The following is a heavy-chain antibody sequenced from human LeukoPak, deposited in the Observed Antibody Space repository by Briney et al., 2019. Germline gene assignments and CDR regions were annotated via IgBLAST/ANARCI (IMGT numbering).Heavy chain of an antibody. CDR1: GLTFSSHW. CDR2: ITNDGSST. D-gene: IGHD4-23*01. J-gene: IGHJ5*02. Sequence: PGGSLRLSCAASGLTFSSHWMHWVRQAPGKGLVWVSRITNDGSSTTYADSVKGRFTISRDNAKNMLYLQVNSLRAEDTAVYYCARGGNSEGWFDPWGQGTLVTVSS. V-gene: IGHV3-74*01. CDR3: ARGGNSEGWFDP.